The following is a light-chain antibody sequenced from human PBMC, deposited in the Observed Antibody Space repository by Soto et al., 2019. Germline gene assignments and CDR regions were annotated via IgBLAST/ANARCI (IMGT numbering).Light chain of an antibody. CDR1: SSNIGAGYD. V-gene: IGLV1-40*01. J-gene: IGLJ2*01. CDR2: SDF. CDR3: QSYDSSPSGSVV. Sequence: QSVLTQPSSVSGAPGQRVTISCTGNSSNIGAGYDVHWYRQFPGSAPKLLIFSDFNRPSGVPDRFSGSKSGTSASLAIAGLQVDDEVDYYCQSYDSSPSGSVVFGGGTKVTVL.